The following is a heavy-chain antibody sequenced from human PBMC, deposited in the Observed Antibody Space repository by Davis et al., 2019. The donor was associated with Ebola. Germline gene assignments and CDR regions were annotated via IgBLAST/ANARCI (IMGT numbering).Heavy chain of an antibody. J-gene: IGHJ6*02. Sequence: GESLKISCKGSGYTFTSYYMHWVRQAPGQGLEWMGIINPSGGSTSYAQKFQGRVTMTRDTSTSTVYMELSSLRSEDTAVYYCARDRGDRSPYYYYNGMDVWGQGTTVTVSS. V-gene: IGHV1-46*01. CDR1: GYTFTSYY. D-gene: IGHD5-12*01. CDR2: INPSGGST. CDR3: ARDRGDRSPYYYYNGMDV.